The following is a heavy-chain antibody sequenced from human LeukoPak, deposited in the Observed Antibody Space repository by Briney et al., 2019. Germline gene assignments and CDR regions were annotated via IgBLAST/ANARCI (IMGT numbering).Heavy chain of an antibody. CDR2: ISYDGSNK. V-gene: IGHV3-30*18. D-gene: IGHD6-19*01. CDR3: AKAYSSGWYYFDY. CDR1: GFTFSSYG. J-gene: IGHJ4*02. Sequence: GGSLRLSCAASGFTFSSYGMHCVRQAPGKGLEWVAVISYDGSNKYYADSVKGRFTISRDNSKNTLYLQMNSLRAEDTAVYYCAKAYSSGWYYFDYWGQGTLVTVSS.